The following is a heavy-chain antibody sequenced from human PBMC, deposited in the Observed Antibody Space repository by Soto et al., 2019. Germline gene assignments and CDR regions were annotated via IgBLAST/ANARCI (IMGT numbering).Heavy chain of an antibody. V-gene: IGHV4-59*01. CDR1: GDSLSTYY. CDR3: ARTRMIESWIDY. D-gene: IGHD2-21*01. CDR2: VYYSGST. Sequence: PSETLSLTCAVSGDSLSTYYWSWFRQPPGKGLEWIGYVYYSGSTLYNPALESRVTLLIDMSKKQVSLKLNSVIAADTAVYYCARTRMIESWIDYWGHGTLVTVSS. J-gene: IGHJ4*01.